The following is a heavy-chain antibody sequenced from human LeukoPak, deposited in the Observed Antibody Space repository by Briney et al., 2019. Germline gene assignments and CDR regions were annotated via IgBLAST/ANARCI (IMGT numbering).Heavy chain of an antibody. V-gene: IGHV3-30*02. CDR2: IRYDGSNK. CDR1: GFTFSDYY. CDR3: AKDRDIVLMVYAP. Sequence: GGSLRLSCAAPGFTFSDYYMSWIRQAPGKGLEWVAFIRYDGSNKYYADSVKGRFTISRDNSKNTLYLQMNSLRAEDTAVYYCAKDRDIVLMVYAPWGQGTLVTVSS. D-gene: IGHD2-8*01. J-gene: IGHJ5*02.